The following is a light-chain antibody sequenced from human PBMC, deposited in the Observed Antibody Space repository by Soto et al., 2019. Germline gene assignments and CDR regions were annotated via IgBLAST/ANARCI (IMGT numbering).Light chain of an antibody. CDR3: QQYDDWPPIT. CDR2: LKS. V-gene: IGKV3D-15*01. J-gene: IGKJ5*01. CDR1: RTIAGN. Sequence: EVVMTQSPGTLSASPGERAALSCRASRTIAGNVAWYQQKPGQAPRLLIFLKSTRAIGVPDRFSGGGSGTEFTLTISSLQSEDFAVYYCQQYDDWPPITFGQGTRLEVK.